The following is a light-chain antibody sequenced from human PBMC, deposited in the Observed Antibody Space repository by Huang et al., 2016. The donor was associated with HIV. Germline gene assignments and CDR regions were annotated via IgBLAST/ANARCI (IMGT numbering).Light chain of an antibody. CDR1: KGISSW. V-gene: IGKV1-12*01. J-gene: IGKJ2*01. CDR2: AAS. CDR3: QQANSFPPYT. Sequence: DIQMTQSPSSLYASVGDRVTITCRASKGISSWLAWYQQKPGKAPKHLLYAASSLQSGVPSRFSGRGSATDFTITISSLQPEDFATYYCQQANSFPPYTFGQGTKVEIK.